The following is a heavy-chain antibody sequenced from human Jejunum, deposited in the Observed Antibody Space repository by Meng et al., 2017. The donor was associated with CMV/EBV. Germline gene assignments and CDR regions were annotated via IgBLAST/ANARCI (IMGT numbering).Heavy chain of an antibody. V-gene: IGHV3-21*01. Sequence: CAASGFPFRTYSMNWVRQAPGKGLEWVSFISTSSNYIYYSDSVKGRFTISRDNAKNSLYLQMNSLRAEDTALYYCARDMSSPYFDYWGQGALVTVSS. CDR3: ARDMSSPYFDY. CDR2: ISTSSNYI. CDR1: GFPFRTYS. J-gene: IGHJ4*02. D-gene: IGHD3-10*01.